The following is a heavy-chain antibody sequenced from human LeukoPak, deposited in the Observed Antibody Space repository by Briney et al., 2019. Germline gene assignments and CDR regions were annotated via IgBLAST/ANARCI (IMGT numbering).Heavy chain of an antibody. V-gene: IGHV1-8*01. CDR1: GYTFTSYD. CDR3: ARKKVGYYYYGMDV. CDR2: MNPNSGNT. J-gene: IGHJ6*02. Sequence: ASVNVSCTASGYTFTSYDINWVRQATGQGLEWMGWMNPNSGNTGYAQKFQGRVTMTRNTSISTAYMELSSLRSEDTAVYYCARKKVGYYYYGMDVWGQGTTVTVSS. D-gene: IGHD2-15*01.